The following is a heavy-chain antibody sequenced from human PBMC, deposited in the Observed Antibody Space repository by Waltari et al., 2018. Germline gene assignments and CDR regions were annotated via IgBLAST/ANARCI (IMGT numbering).Heavy chain of an antibody. CDR2: IYPGESET. J-gene: IGHJ4*02. Sequence: EVQLVQSGAEVKKPGESLKISCKGSGYSFTSYWIGCVRQMPGKGLEWMGIIYPGESETRDSPSFQGQGTISADKSSSTAYLQWSSLKASDTDMYYCEKRGYSYGKAFDDWGQGNLVTVS. D-gene: IGHD5-18*01. CDR3: EKRGYSYGKAFDD. CDR1: GYSFTSYW. V-gene: IGHV5-51*01.